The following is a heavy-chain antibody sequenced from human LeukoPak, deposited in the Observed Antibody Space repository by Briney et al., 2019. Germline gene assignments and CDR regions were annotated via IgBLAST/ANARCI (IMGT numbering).Heavy chain of an antibody. CDR1: GYTFTSYG. CDR3: ARGRLWFGELSSYYGMDV. D-gene: IGHD3-10*01. CDR2: ISAYNGNT. V-gene: IGHV1-18*01. Sequence: ASVKVSCKASGYTFTSYGISWVRQAPGQGLEWMGWISAYNGNTNYAQKLQGRVTMTTDTSTSTAYMELRSLRSEDTAVYYCARGRLWFGELSSYYGMDVWGQGTTVTVSS. J-gene: IGHJ6*02.